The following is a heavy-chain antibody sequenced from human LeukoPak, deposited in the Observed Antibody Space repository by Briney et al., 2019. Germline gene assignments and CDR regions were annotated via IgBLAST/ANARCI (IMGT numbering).Heavy chain of an antibody. CDR1: GYTFTSYD. CDR3: ARGLDIAVAAVGY. D-gene: IGHD6-19*01. Sequence: ASVKVSCTASGYTFTSYDINWVRQATGQGLEWMTWMNPNSGNTGYAQKFQGRVTMTRNTSIGTAYMELSSLTSEDTAVYYCARGLDIAVAAVGYWGQGTLVTVSS. CDR2: MNPNSGNT. V-gene: IGHV1-8*01. J-gene: IGHJ4*02.